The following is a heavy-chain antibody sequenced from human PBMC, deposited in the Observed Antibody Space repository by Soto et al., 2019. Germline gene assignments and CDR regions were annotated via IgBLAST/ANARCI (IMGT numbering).Heavy chain of an antibody. Sequence: EVQLLESGGGLVQPGGSLRLSCAASGFTFSSCAMTWVRQAPGKGLEWVSSISSSGGSTSYADFVKGRFTISRDNSKNTLYLQMNSLRAEDTAVYYCAKRRNSGSSSDYWGQGTLVSVTS. CDR3: AKRRNSGSSSDY. CDR1: GFTFSSCA. V-gene: IGHV3-23*01. J-gene: IGHJ4*02. D-gene: IGHD1-26*01. CDR2: ISSSGGST.